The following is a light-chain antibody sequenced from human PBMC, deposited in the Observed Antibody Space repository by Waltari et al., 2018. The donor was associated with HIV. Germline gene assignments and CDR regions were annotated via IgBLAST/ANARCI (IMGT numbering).Light chain of an antibody. CDR3: QQYGSSAT. CDR2: GAS. V-gene: IGKV3-20*01. J-gene: IGKJ4*01. Sequence: IALTQSPRTLSFSPEDVATLSYRVRQRVSSSYLAWYQQKPGQAPRLLIYGASSRATGIPDRFSGSGSGTDFTLTISRLEPEDFAVYYCQQYGSSATFGGGTKVEIK. CDR1: QRVSSSY.